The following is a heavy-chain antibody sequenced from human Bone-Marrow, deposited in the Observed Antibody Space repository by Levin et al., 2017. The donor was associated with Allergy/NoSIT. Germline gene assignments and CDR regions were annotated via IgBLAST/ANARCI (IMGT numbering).Heavy chain of an antibody. D-gene: IGHD3-10*01. CDR2: ISGGAIST. Sequence: PGGSLRLSCAASGFTFSNYAMHWVRQPPGKGLEWVSAISGGAISTYYADSVKGRFTISRDTSTNTLFLQMNSLRVEDTAVYFCAKDLAREWFGELPGLDSWGPGTLVTVSS. CDR3: AKDLAREWFGELPGLDS. CDR1: GFTFSNYA. V-gene: IGHV3-23*01. J-gene: IGHJ5*01.